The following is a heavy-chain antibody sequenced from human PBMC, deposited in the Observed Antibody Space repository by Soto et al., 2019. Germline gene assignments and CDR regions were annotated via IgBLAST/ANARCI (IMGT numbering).Heavy chain of an antibody. Sequence: ASVKVSCKASGYTFTSYGISWVRQAPGQGLEWMGWISAYNGNTNYAQKLQGRVTMTTDTSTSTAYMELRSLRSDDTAVYYCARVIVVRGANNWFDPWGQGTLVTVSS. CDR3: ARVIVVRGANNWFDP. CDR2: ISAYNGNT. J-gene: IGHJ5*02. V-gene: IGHV1-18*01. D-gene: IGHD3-10*01. CDR1: GYTFTSYG.